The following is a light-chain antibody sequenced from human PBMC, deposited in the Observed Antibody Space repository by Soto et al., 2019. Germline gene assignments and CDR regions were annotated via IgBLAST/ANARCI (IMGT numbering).Light chain of an antibody. Sequence: EIVLTQSPATLSLSPGERATLSCRASQSVSSHLAWYQQKPGQAPRLLIYDASNRATGIPARFSGSGSGTGFTLTISSLEPEDFAIYYCQQRSNWLTFGPGTKVDIK. J-gene: IGKJ3*01. CDR3: QQRSNWLT. CDR2: DAS. V-gene: IGKV3-11*01. CDR1: QSVSSH.